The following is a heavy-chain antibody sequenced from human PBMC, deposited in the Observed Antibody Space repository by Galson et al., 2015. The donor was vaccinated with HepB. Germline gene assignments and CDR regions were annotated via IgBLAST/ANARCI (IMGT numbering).Heavy chain of an antibody. CDR1: GGTFSSYA. V-gene: IGHV1-69*13. J-gene: IGHJ6*02. CDR2: IIPIFGTA. CDR3: ARDIVLIDGYYMGYYYYGMDV. D-gene: IGHD2-8*01. Sequence: SVKVSCKASGGTFSSYAISWVRQAPGQGLEWMGGIIPIFGTANYTQKFQGRVTITADESTSTAYMELSSLRSEDTAVYYCARDIVLIDGYYMGYYYYGMDVWGQGTTVTVSS.